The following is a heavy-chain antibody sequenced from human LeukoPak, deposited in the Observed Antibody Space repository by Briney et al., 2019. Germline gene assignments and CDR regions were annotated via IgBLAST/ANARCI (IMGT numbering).Heavy chain of an antibody. CDR3: ARDGYCSSTSCTHAESWNNWFDP. Sequence: GASVKVSCKASGYTFTSYGISWVRQAPGQGLEWMRWISAYNGNTNYAQKLQGRVTMTTDTSTSTAYMELRSLRSDDTAVYYCARDGYCSSTSCTHAESWNNWFDPWGQGTLVTVSS. CDR2: ISAYNGNT. V-gene: IGHV1-18*01. J-gene: IGHJ5*02. CDR1: GYTFTSYG. D-gene: IGHD2-2*03.